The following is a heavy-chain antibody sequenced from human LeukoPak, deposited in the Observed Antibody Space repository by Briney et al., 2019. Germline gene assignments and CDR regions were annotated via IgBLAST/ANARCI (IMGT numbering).Heavy chain of an antibody. J-gene: IGHJ6*03. V-gene: IGHV4-39*07. Sequence: SETLSLTCTVSGGSISSSSYYWGWLPQPPGAGLEWIGSVYYSGCTYYNQSLTSRGTISVDTSKNHFSLKLSSVTAADTAVYYCARVAARPHYNDYMDVCGKGTTATVSS. CDR2: VYYSGCT. CDR3: ARVAARPHYNDYMDV. D-gene: IGHD6-6*01. CDR1: GGSISSSSYY.